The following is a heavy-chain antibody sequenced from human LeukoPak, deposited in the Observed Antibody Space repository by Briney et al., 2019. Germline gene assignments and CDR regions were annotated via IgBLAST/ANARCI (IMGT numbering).Heavy chain of an antibody. D-gene: IGHD6-19*01. CDR1: GFTFSQYA. CDR2: IGGRGIST. J-gene: IGHJ4*02. CDR3: AREGGVVVAGTFDY. Sequence: GGSLRLSCEASGFTFSQYAMSWVRQAPGKGLEWVSAIGGRGISTYYTASVKGRFTVSRDNSKNTVYLQMNTLRSEDTAVYYCAREGGVVVAGTFDYWGQGTLVTVSS. V-gene: IGHV3-23*01.